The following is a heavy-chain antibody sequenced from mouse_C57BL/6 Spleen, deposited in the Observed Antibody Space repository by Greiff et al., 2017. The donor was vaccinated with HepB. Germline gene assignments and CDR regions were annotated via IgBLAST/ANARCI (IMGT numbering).Heavy chain of an antibody. CDR1: GYTFTDYE. J-gene: IGHJ2*01. Sequence: QVQLQQSGAELVRPGASVTLSCKASGYTFTDYEMHWVKQTPVHGLEWIGAIDPETGGTAYNQKFKGKALLTADKSSSTAYMELRSLTSEDSAVYYCTRGGVDGFLYYFDYWGQGTTLTVSS. V-gene: IGHV1-15*01. CDR3: TRGGVDGFLYYFDY. D-gene: IGHD2-3*01. CDR2: IDPETGGT.